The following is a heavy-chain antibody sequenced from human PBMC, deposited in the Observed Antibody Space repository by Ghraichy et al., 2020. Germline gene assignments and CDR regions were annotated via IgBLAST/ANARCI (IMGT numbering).Heavy chain of an antibody. CDR1: GFTFSSYG. D-gene: IGHD3-22*01. J-gene: IGHJ4*02. CDR3: ARSIKWLGYFDY. Sequence: GGSLRLSCAASGFTFSSYGMHWVRQAPGKGLEWVAVISYDGSNKYYADSVKGRFTISRDNSKNTLYLQMNSLRAEDTAVYYCARSIKWLGYFDYWGQGTLVTVSS. CDR2: ISYDGSNK. V-gene: IGHV3-30*03.